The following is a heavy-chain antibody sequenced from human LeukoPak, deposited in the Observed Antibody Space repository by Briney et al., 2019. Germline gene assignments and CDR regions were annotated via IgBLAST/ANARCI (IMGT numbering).Heavy chain of an antibody. CDR2: INPNIGDA. CDR1: GYTFTGYF. CDR3: ARMDLDGGDSIGFDS. D-gene: IGHD2-21*02. Sequence: ASVKVSCKASGYTFTGYFMHSVRQAPGQGLEWMGWINPNIGDANYAQKFQGRVTMTRDRSINTAYMELSRLTSDDTAVYYCARMDLDGGDSIGFDSWGQGTLVTVFS. V-gene: IGHV1-2*02. J-gene: IGHJ5*01.